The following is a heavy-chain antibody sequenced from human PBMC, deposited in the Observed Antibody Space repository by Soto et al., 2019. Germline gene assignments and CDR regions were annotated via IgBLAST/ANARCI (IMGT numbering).Heavy chain of an antibody. Sequence: APGKGLEWGSAISGSGDSTYYANSVKGRFTISRDNSKNTLYLQMNSLRAEDTAVYYCARRGSGSYYDYWGQGTLVTVSS. V-gene: IGHV3-23*01. D-gene: IGHD1-26*01. CDR2: ISGSGDST. J-gene: IGHJ4*02. CDR3: ARRGSGSYYDY.